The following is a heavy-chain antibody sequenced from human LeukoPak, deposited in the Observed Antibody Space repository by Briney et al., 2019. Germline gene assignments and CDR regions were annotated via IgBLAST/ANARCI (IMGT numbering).Heavy chain of an antibody. V-gene: IGHV4-31*03. CDR2: IYYSGST. CDR1: GGSISSGGYY. J-gene: IGHJ5*02. CDR3: AREVLNYYDSSGYTNWFDP. D-gene: IGHD3-22*01. Sequence: SETLSLTCTVSGGSISSGGYYWSWIRQHPGKGLEWIGYIYYSGSTYYNPSLKSRVTISVDTSKNQFSLKLSSVTAADTAVYYCAREVLNYYDSSGYTNWFDPWGREPWSPSPQ.